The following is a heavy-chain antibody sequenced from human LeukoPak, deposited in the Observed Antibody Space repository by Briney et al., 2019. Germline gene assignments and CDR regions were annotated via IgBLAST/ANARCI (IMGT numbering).Heavy chain of an antibody. CDR2: IYWDDDK. D-gene: IGHD4-17*01. Sequence: SGPTLVNPTQTLTLTCTFSGFSLSSSGVGVGWIRQPPGKALEWLALIYWDDDKRYSPSLKSRLTITKDTSKNQVVHTLTNMDPVDTGTYYCAHSGTVTSPHDAFDVWGQGTMVTVSS. J-gene: IGHJ3*01. CDR1: GFSLSSSGVG. V-gene: IGHV2-5*02. CDR3: AHSGTVTSPHDAFDV.